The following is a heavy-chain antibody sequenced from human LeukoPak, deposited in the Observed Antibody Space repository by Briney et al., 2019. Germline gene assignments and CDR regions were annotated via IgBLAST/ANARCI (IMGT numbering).Heavy chain of an antibody. V-gene: IGHV4-4*02. D-gene: IGHD6-13*01. J-gene: IGHJ5*02. CDR1: GGSISSSNW. CDR3: ASFRYSSSWNWFDP. CDR2: IYHSGST. Sequence: SGTLSLTCAVSGGSISSSNWWSWVRQPPGKGLEWIGEIYHSGSTNYNPSLKSRVTISVDKSKNQFSLKLSSVTAADTAVYYRASFRYSSSWNWFDPWGQGTLVTVSS.